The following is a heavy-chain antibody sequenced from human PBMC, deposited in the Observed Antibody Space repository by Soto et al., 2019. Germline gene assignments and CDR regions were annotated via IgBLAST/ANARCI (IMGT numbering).Heavy chain of an antibody. CDR2: IIPIFGTA. Sequence: SVKVSCKASGGTFSSYAISWVRQAPGQGLEWMGGIIPIFGTANYAQKFQGRVTITADESTSTAYMELSSLRSEETAVYYCARGRGYCSSTSCYTTGWFDPWGQGTLVTVSS. V-gene: IGHV1-69*13. D-gene: IGHD2-2*02. J-gene: IGHJ5*02. CDR3: ARGRGYCSSTSCYTTGWFDP. CDR1: GGTFSSYA.